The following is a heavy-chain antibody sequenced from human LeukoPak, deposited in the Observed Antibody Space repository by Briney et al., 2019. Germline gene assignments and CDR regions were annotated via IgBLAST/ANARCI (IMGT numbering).Heavy chain of an antibody. CDR3: ARDPQNSVYTYSDF. Sequence: GGSLRLSCAASGFTFSDYYMSWIRQAPGKGLEWVSYISATTGYTDYADSVKGRFTISRDNAKNSLYLQMNTLRAKDTAVYYCARDPQNSVYTYSDFWGQGTLVTVPS. V-gene: IGHV3-11*05. D-gene: IGHD5/OR15-5a*01. J-gene: IGHJ4*02. CDR1: GFTFSDYY. CDR2: ISATTGYT.